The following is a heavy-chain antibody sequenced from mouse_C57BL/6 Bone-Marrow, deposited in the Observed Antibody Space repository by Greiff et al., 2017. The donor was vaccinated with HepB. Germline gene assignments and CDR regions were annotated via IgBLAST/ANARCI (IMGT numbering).Heavy chain of an antibody. V-gene: IGHV14-3*01. Sequence: EVQLQQSVAELVRPGASVKLSCTASGFNIKNNYMHWVKQRPEQGLEWIGRIDPANGHTKYAPKFQGQAPITADTASNTAYLQLSSLTAEDTAIYYCASGSSYLYYWGQVTTLTVSS. D-gene: IGHD1-1*01. CDR1: GFNIKNNY. J-gene: IGHJ2*01. CDR2: IDPANGHT. CDR3: ASGSSYLYY.